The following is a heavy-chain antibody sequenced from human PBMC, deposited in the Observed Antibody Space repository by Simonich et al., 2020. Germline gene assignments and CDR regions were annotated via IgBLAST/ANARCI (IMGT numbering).Heavy chain of an antibody. J-gene: IGHJ3*02. CDR1: GYTFTSYG. CDR2: LSAYNGNQ. CDR3: ARSTTGTTAFDI. V-gene: IGHV1-18*01. D-gene: IGHD1-1*01. Sequence: QVQLVQSGAEVKKPGASVKVSCKASGYTFTSYGISWVRQAPGQGLEWMGWLSAYNGNQNYATKLQGRVPMTTDTSTSTAYMGLRSLRSDDPAVYYCARSTTGTTAFDIWGQGTMVTVSS.